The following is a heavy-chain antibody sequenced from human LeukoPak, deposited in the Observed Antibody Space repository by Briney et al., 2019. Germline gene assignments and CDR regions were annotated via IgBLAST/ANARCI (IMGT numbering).Heavy chain of an antibody. V-gene: IGHV4-34*01. J-gene: IGHJ4*02. CDR2: INHSGST. CDR3: ARGLPRLRYSSSWYMY. Sequence: SETLSLTCAVYGGSFSGYYWSWIRQPPGKGLEWIGEINHSGSTNYNPSLKSRVTISVDTSKNQFSLKLSSVTAADTAVYYCARGLPRLRYSSSWYMYWGQGTLVTVSS. D-gene: IGHD6-13*01. CDR1: GGSFSGYY.